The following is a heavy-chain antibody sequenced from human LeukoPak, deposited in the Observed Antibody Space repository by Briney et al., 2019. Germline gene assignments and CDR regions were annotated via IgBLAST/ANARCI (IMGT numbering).Heavy chain of an antibody. D-gene: IGHD1-14*01. CDR2: INPHSGVT. CDR3: VREGITKAFDL. V-gene: IGHV1-2*02. J-gene: IGHJ4*02. Sequence: GASVKVSCKASGFTFTDYYMHWVRLAPGQGLEWMGYINPHSGVTSFPQKFRGRVTLTTDTSISAAYMELSSLISDDTAMYYCVREGITKAFDLRGQGALVTVSS. CDR1: GFTFTDYY.